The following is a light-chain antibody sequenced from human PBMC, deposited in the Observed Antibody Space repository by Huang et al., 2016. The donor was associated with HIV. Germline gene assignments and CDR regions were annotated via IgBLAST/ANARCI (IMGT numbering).Light chain of an antibody. CDR1: QTISSL. V-gene: IGKV1-5*01. CDR3: QQYNSYPYT. J-gene: IGKJ2*01. CDR2: GAS. Sequence: DIQMTQSPSTLSASVGDRVTITCRASQTISSLLAWYQQKPGKATKLLIYGASSLESGVPSRFSGSGSGTEFTLTISSLQPDDFATYYCQQYNSYPYTFGQGTKLEIK.